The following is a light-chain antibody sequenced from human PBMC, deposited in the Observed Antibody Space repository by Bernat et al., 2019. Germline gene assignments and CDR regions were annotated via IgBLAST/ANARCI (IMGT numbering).Light chain of an antibody. Sequence: QSVLTQPPSASGTLGQRVTISCSGSYSNIGNNYVYWYQQPPGTAPKVLISHASQRAPGVPDRFSGSKSGTSAYLAISGLRSDDEATYNCATWDDSLTSGVFCGRTKLTVL. J-gene: IGLJ2*01. CDR2: HAS. CDR3: ATWDDSLTSGV. V-gene: IGLV1-47*02. CDR1: YSNIGNNY.